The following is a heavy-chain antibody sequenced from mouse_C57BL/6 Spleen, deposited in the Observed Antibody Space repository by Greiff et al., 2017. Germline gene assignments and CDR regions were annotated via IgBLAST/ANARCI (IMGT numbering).Heavy chain of an antibody. J-gene: IGHJ4*01. CDR2: IHPNSGST. CDR3: ARGDGNYDYYAMDY. Sequence: VPLQQPGAELVKPGASVKLSCKASGYTFTSYWMHWVKQRPGQGLEWIGMIHPNSGSTNYNEKFKSKATLTVDKSSSTGYMQLSSLTSEDSAVYYCARGDGNYDYYAMDYGGQGTSVTVSS. V-gene: IGHV1-64*01. D-gene: IGHD2-1*01. CDR1: GYTFTSYW.